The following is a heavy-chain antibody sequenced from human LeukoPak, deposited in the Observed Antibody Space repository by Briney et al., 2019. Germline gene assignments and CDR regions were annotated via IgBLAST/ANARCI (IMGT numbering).Heavy chain of an antibody. CDR2: TRNKANSYTT. D-gene: IGHD2/OR15-2a*01. J-gene: IGHJ4*02. CDR3: ATLLR. Sequence: PGGSLRLSCAASGFTFSDHYMDWVRQAPGKGLEWVGRTRNKANSYTTEYAASVKGRFTISRDDSKNSLYLQVNSLKTEDTAVYYCATLLRWGQGTLVTVSS. V-gene: IGHV3-72*01. CDR1: GFTFSDHY.